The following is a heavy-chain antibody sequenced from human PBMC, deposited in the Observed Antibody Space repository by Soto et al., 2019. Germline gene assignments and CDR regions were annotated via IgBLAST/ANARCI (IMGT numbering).Heavy chain of an antibody. CDR3: ARVPFDY. V-gene: IGHV4-34*01. Sequence: SETLSLTCAVYGGSFSGYYWSWIRQPPGKGLEWIGEINHSGSTNYNPSLKSRVTISVDTSKNQFSLKLSSVTAADTAVYYCARVPFDYWGQGTLVTVSS. CDR2: INHSGST. CDR1: GGSFSGYY. J-gene: IGHJ4*02.